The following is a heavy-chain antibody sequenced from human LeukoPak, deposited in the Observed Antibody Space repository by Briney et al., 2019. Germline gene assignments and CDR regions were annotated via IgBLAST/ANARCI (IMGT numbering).Heavy chain of an antibody. J-gene: IGHJ3*02. CDR1: GYTFTSYG. CDR2: ISAYKGNT. CDR3: ARDSRSMIVDPNAFDI. V-gene: IGHV1-18*01. D-gene: IGHD3-22*01. Sequence: GASVKVSCKASGYTFTSYGISWVRQAPGQGLEWMGWISAYKGNTNYAQKLQGRGTMTTDTSTSTAYMALRSLRSDDTAVYYCARDSRSMIVDPNAFDIWGQGTMVTVSS.